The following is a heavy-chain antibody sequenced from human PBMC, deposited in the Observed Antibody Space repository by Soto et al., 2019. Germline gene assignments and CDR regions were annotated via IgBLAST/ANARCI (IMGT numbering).Heavy chain of an antibody. J-gene: IGHJ6*02. Sequence: SETLSLTCTVSGGSISSYYWSWIRQPPGKGLEWIRYIYYSGSTNYNPSLKSRVTISVDTSKNQFSLKLSSVTAADTAVYYCAREGXSSTSCYPPYYYYGMDVWGQGTTVTVSS. V-gene: IGHV4-59*01. D-gene: IGHD2-2*01. CDR1: GGSISSYY. CDR2: IYYSGST. CDR3: AREGXSSTSCYPPYYYYGMDV.